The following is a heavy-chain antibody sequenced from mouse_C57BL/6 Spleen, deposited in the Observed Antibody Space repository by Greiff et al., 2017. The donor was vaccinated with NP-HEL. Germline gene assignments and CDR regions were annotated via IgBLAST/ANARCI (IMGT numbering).Heavy chain of an antibody. Sequence: QLQQSGPELVKPGASVKISCKASGYAFSSSWMNWVKQRPGKGLEWIGRIYPGDGDTNYNGKFRGKATLTADKSSSTAYMQLSSLTSEDSAVYFCARDGDEGNYWGQGTTLTVSS. CDR3: ARDGDEGNY. CDR1: GYAFSSSW. CDR2: IYPGDGDT. J-gene: IGHJ2*01. D-gene: IGHD2-3*01. V-gene: IGHV1-82*01.